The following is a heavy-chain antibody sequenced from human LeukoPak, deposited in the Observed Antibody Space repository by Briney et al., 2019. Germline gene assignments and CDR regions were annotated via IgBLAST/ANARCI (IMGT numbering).Heavy chain of an antibody. CDR2: ISSSGSNI. CDR3: ARGWISDSFDY. J-gene: IGHJ4*02. V-gene: IGHV3-48*03. CDR1: GFTFSSYE. Sequence: QSGGSLRLSSAASGFTFSSYEMNWVRQAPGKGLEWVSYISSSGSNIYYADSVKGRFTISRDNAKNSLYLQMNSLRAEDTAVYYCARGWISDSFDYWGQGTLVTVSS. D-gene: IGHD5-12*01.